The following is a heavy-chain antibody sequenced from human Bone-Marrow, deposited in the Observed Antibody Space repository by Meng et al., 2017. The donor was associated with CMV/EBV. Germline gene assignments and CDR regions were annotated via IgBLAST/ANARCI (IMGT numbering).Heavy chain of an antibody. D-gene: IGHD2-2*01. CDR2: INPNSGGT. CDR3: ARLFCSSTSCYLYFDY. Sequence: GYTFTGYYMHWVRQAPGQGLEWMGWINPNSGGTNYAQKFQGRVTMTRDTSISTAYMELSRLRSDDTAVYYCARLFCSSTSCYLYFDYWGQGTLVTVSS. V-gene: IGHV1-2*02. CDR1: GYTFTGYY. J-gene: IGHJ4*02.